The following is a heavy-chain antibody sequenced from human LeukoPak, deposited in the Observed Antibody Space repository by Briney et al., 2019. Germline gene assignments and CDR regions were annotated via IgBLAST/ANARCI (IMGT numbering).Heavy chain of an antibody. Sequence: SETLSLTCTVSGGSIGSSSYYWGWIRQPPGKGLEWIGSIYYSGSTYYNPSLKSRVTISVDTSKNQFSLKLSSVTAADTAVYYCARDDGLGSGWYYFDGWGQGALVTVSS. CDR1: GGSIGSSSYY. CDR2: IYYSGST. J-gene: IGHJ4*02. CDR3: ARDDGLGSGWYYFDG. V-gene: IGHV4-39*02. D-gene: IGHD6-19*01.